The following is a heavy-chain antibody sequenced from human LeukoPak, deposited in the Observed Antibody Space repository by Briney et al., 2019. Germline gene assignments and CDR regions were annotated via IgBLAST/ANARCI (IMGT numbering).Heavy chain of an antibody. CDR1: GFTFSSYW. D-gene: IGHD2-15*01. J-gene: IGHJ6*03. CDR2: ITWNGGST. CDR3: VRGGGSIRHSYYYYVDV. V-gene: IGHV3-20*04. Sequence: GGSLRLSCAASGFTFSSYWMSWVRQAPGQGPEWVSGITWNGGSTDYAASVKGRFTISRDNARNSLYLQMNSLRDEDTALYYCVRGGGSIRHSYYYYVDVWGKGTSVTVSS.